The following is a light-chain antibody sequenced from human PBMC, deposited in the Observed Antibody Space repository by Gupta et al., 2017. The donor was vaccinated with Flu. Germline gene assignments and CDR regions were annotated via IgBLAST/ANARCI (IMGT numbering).Light chain of an antibody. J-gene: IGLJ2*01. CDR1: RLGDKH. Sequence: SYQMTQPSSVPVSPGQIASISCSGERLGDKHVCWYQQKPGQSPVLVIYEFSKRPSRISGRISCAKSGAIAILTIRGVQAMDDSYDSCQAWESTTVVFGGGTKLAVL. CDR2: EFS. V-gene: IGLV3-1*01. CDR3: QAWESTTVV.